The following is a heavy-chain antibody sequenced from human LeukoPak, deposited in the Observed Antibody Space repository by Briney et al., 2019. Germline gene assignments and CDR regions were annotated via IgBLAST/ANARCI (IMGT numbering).Heavy chain of an antibody. CDR3: ARETVAGTFDY. Sequence: GSLRLSCAAPGFTFSEYYMSWIRQAPGKGLEWVSDISSSGDIVSYGDSVQGRFTFSRDNAKNSLYLQMNSLRPEDTAVYFCARETVAGTFDYWGQGTLVTVSS. CDR2: ISSSGDIV. J-gene: IGHJ4*02. V-gene: IGHV3-11*01. CDR1: GFTFSEYY. D-gene: IGHD6-19*01.